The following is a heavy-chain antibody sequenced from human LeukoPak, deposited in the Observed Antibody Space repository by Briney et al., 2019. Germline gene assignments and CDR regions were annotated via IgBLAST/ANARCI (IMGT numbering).Heavy chain of an antibody. CDR1: GGSISSGGYY. V-gene: IGHV4-31*03. CDR2: IYYSGST. Sequence: PSQTLSLTCTVSGGSISSGGYYWSWIRQHPGKGLEWIGYIYYSGSTYYNPSLKSRVSISVDTSKNQFSLKLSSVTAADTAVYYCARTGSTVTMLYPFDHWGQGTLVTVSS. CDR3: ARTGSTVTMLYPFDH. D-gene: IGHD4-17*01. J-gene: IGHJ4*02.